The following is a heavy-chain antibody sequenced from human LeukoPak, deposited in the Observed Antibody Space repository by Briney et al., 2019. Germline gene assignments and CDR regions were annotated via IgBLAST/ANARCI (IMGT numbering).Heavy chain of an antibody. CDR1: GFTFSSYA. J-gene: IGHJ4*02. CDR3: AKDRSYYYDSSGYCDY. CDR2: ISGSGGST. Sequence: PGGSLRLSCAASGFTFSSYAMRWVRQAPGKGLEWVSAISGSGGSTYYADSVKGRFTISRDNSKNTLYLQMNSLRAEDTAVYYCAKDRSYYYDSSGYCDYWGQGTLVTVSS. V-gene: IGHV3-23*01. D-gene: IGHD3-22*01.